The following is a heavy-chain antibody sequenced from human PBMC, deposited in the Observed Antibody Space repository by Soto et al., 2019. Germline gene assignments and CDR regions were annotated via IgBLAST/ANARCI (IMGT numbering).Heavy chain of an antibody. D-gene: IGHD5-18*01. CDR3: ARARWDTAMVFDY. J-gene: IGHJ4*02. CDR2: IIPIFGTA. CDR1: GGTFSSYA. V-gene: IGHV1-69*13. Sequence: VKLSSKDSGGTFSSYAISSVRQAPGQGLEWMGGIIPIFGTANYAQKFQGRVTITADESTSTAYMELSSLRSEDTAVYYCARARWDTAMVFDYWGQGTLVTVSS.